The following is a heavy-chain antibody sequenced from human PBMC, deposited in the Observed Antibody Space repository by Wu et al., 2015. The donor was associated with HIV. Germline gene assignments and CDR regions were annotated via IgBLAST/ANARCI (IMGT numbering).Heavy chain of an antibody. CDR3: AADSPPSYGSGRFGYYYGMDV. CDR1: GFTFTSSA. CDR2: IVVGSGNT. V-gene: IGHV1-58*02. J-gene: IGHJ6*02. Sequence: QMQLVQSGPEVKKPGTSVKVSCKASGFTFTSSAMQWVRQARGQRLEWIGWIVVGSGNTNYAQKFQERVTITRDMSTSTAYMELSSLRSEGTAVYYCAADSPPSYGSGRFGYYYGMDVWGQGTTVTVSS. D-gene: IGHD3-10*01.